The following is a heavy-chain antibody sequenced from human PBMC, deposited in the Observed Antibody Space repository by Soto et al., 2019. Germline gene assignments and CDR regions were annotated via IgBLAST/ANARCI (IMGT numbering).Heavy chain of an antibody. D-gene: IGHD2-15*01. CDR3: ARDRGYCSGGSCYLFDY. CDR1: GYTFTSYY. Sequence: QVQLVQSGAEVKKPGASVKVSCKASGYTFTSYYMHWVRQAPGQGLEWMGIINPSGGSTSYAQKCQGRVTMTRDTSTSTVYIELSSLRSEDTAVYYCARDRGYCSGGSCYLFDYWGQGTLVTVSS. J-gene: IGHJ4*02. V-gene: IGHV1-46*03. CDR2: INPSGGST.